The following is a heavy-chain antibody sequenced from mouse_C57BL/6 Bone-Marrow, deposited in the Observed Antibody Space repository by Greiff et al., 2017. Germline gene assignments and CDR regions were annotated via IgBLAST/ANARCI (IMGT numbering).Heavy chain of an antibody. J-gene: IGHJ3*01. V-gene: IGHV14-4*01. CDR1: GFNIKDDY. CDR3: TPGSSPFAY. D-gene: IGHD1-1*01. Sequence: VQLQQSGAELVRPGASVKLSCTASGFNIKDDYMHWVKQRPEQGLEWIGWIDPENGDTEYASKFQGKATITADTSSNPAYLQLSSLTSEDTAVYYCTPGSSPFAYWGQGTLVTVSA. CDR2: IDPENGDT.